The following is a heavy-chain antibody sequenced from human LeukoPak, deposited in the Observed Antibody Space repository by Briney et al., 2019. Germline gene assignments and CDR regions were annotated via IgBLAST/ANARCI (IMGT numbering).Heavy chain of an antibody. Sequence: GGSLRLSCAASGFTFSSYAMSWVRQAPGKGLEWVSSISSSSSYIYYADSVKGRFTISRDNAKNSLYLQMNSLRAEDTAVYYCASWGLSIAVADPSDYWGQGTLVTVSS. V-gene: IGHV3-21*01. CDR2: ISSSSSYI. D-gene: IGHD6-19*01. J-gene: IGHJ4*02. CDR3: ASWGLSIAVADPSDY. CDR1: GFTFSSYA.